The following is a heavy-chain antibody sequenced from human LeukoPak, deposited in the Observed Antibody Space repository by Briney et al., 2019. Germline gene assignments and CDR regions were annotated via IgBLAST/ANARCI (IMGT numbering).Heavy chain of an antibody. J-gene: IGHJ4*02. CDR3: ARVRVGATTTFDY. Sequence: SETLSLTCTVSGGSISSGSYYWSSIRPPAGKGLDWIRRIYTSGSTNYNPSLKSRVTISVDTSKNQFSLKLSSVTAAETAVYYCARVRVGATTTFDYWGQGTLVTVSS. V-gene: IGHV4-61*02. CDR2: IYTSGST. D-gene: IGHD1-26*01. CDR1: GGSISSGSYY.